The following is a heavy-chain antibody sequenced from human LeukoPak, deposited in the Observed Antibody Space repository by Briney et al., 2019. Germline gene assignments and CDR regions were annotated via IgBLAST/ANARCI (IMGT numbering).Heavy chain of an antibody. Sequence: GGSLRLSCAASGFTFSAYFMHWVRQAPGKGLEWVADIASDGSHTFYVESVKGRFTISRDNSKNTLYLQMNSLRAEDTVVYFGGRKKQDTFLHSGVFDIGGKGKMVTVS. J-gene: IGHJ3*02. CDR1: GFTFSAYF. CDR2: IASDGSHT. D-gene: IGHD3-10*01. V-gene: IGHV3-30-3*01. CDR3: GRKKQDTFLHSGVFDI.